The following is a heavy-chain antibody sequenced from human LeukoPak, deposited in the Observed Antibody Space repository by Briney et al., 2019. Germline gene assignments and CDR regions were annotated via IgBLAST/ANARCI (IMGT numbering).Heavy chain of an antibody. CDR3: ARDSMYAFDI. CDR2: FSISIGTI. Sequence: GGCLRLSCAASGFTLRSYSMNSGCPAPGRGGGWISYFSISIGTISSADSVKGRLTISRYNAKNSLNLQMNSLRAEETAVYYCARDSMYAFDIWGQGTMVTVSS. D-gene: IGHD2-2*01. CDR1: GFTLRSYS. J-gene: IGHJ3*02. V-gene: IGHV3-48*01.